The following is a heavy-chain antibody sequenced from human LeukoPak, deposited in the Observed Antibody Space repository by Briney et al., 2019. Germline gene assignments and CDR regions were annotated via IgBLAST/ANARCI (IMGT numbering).Heavy chain of an antibody. J-gene: IGHJ4*02. D-gene: IGHD4-23*01. CDR1: GFTFSSYW. CDR3: ARDYGGSSPFDY. CDR2: ISSSGSTI. V-gene: IGHV3-48*04. Sequence: TGGSLRLSCAASGFTFSSYWMSWVRQAPGKGLEWVSYISSSGSTIYYADSVKGRFTISRDNAKNSLYLHMNSLRAEGTAVYYCARDYGGSSPFDYWGQGTLVTVSS.